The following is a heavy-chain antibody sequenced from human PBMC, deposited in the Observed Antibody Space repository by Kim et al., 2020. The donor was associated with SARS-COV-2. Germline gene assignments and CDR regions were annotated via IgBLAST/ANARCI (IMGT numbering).Heavy chain of an antibody. V-gene: IGHV5-51*01. CDR3: ARHRGNHYYDSSGYYSHYYGMDV. D-gene: IGHD3-22*01. J-gene: IGHJ6*02. CDR2: IYPGDSDT. Sequence: GESLKISCKGSGYSFTSYWIGWVRQMPGKGLEWMGIIYPGDSDTRYSPSFQGQVTISADKSISTAYLQWSSLKASDTAMYYCARHRGNHYYDSSGYYSHYYGMDVWGQGATVTVSS. CDR1: GYSFTSYW.